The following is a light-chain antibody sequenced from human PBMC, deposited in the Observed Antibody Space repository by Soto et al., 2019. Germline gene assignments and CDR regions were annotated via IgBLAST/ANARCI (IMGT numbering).Light chain of an antibody. V-gene: IGLV1-47*01. Sequence: QSVLTQPPSASTTPGQRVTIFCSGGISNIGSKYVYWYQHLPGAAPKLLIYRDDQRPSGVPDRFSGSKSGTSASLAISGLRSGDEADYYCAAWDDSLNAWVFGGGTKLTVL. CDR1: ISNIGSKY. CDR2: RDD. CDR3: AAWDDSLNAWV. J-gene: IGLJ3*02.